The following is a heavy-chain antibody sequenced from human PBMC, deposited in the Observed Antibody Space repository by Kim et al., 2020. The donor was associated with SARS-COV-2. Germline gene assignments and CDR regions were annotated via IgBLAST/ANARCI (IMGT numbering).Heavy chain of an antibody. D-gene: IGHD1-26*01. V-gene: IGHV3-7*03. J-gene: IGHJ6*02. CDR2: IKQDGSEK. CDR3: VRDCGTTMKSYGMDV. CDR1: GFFFSTFW. Sequence: GGSLRLSCEASGFFFSTFWMTWVRQAPGKGLEWVANIKQDGSEKNYVDSVKGRFSISRDNAKKSIYLQMNSLRAEDTAIYYCVRDCGTTMKSYGMDVWGQGTTVTVSS.